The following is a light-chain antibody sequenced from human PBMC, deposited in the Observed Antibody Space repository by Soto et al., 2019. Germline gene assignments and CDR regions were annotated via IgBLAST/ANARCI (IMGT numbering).Light chain of an antibody. Sequence: DIQMTQSPSTLSASVGDRVTITCRASQSISSRLAWYQQKPGKAPKLLIYDASNLESGVPSRFSGSGSGTAFTLTISSLQPDDFATYCCQQYNSYSLTFGGGTKVEIK. J-gene: IGKJ4*01. V-gene: IGKV1-5*01. CDR3: QQYNSYSLT. CDR2: DAS. CDR1: QSISSR.